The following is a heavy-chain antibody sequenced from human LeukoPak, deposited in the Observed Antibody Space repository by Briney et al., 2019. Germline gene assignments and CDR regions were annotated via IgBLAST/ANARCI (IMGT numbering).Heavy chain of an antibody. D-gene: IGHD3-10*01. Sequence: WASVKVSCKASGYTFNNFDINWVRQAPGQGPEWMGWISAYNGYTNYAQKFQGRVTMTRDTSISTAYMELSRLTSDDTAVYFCARGRFGEWDNWFDPWGQGTLVTVSS. CDR3: ARGRFGEWDNWFDP. CDR1: GYTFNNFD. CDR2: ISAYNGYT. V-gene: IGHV1-18*01. J-gene: IGHJ5*02.